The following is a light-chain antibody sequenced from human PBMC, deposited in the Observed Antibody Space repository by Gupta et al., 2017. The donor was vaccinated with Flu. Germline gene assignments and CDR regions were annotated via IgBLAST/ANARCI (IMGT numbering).Light chain of an antibody. Sequence: AIRMTQSPSSFSASTGDRVPIACRASQGISTYLAWYQQKAGKAPKLLIYAASTLQSGVPSRFSGSGSGTDFTLTISCLQSEDFATYYCQQYYSNSWTFGQGTRVEIK. CDR1: QGISTY. J-gene: IGKJ1*01. V-gene: IGKV1-8*01. CDR3: QQYYSNSWT. CDR2: AAS.